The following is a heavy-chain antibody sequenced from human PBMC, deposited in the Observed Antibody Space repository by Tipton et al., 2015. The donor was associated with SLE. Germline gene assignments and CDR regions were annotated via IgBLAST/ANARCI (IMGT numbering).Heavy chain of an antibody. CDR3: ARDRGAVTIDR. V-gene: IGHV3-7*03. J-gene: IGHJ4*02. D-gene: IGHD3-3*01. CDR1: GFTFSSFA. CDR2: LMEDGSAT. Sequence: SLRLSCEASGFTFSSFAMSWVRQVPGKGLEWVASLMEDGSATYYADSVKGRFTISRDNSKNSVYFQMNSLRDEDTAVYFCARDRGAVTIDRWGQGTQVTVSS.